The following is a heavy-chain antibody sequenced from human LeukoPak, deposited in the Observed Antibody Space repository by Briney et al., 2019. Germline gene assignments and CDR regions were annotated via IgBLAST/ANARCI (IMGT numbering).Heavy chain of an antibody. CDR3: ARQFSSSWYNLYYYYYMDV. D-gene: IGHD6-13*01. CDR2: IYYSGST. Sequence: SETLSLTCTVSGGSISSSSYYWGWIRQPPGKGLEWIGSIYYSGSTYYNPSLKSRVTISVDTSKSQFSLKLSSVTAADTAVYYCARQFSSSWYNLYYYYYMDVWGKGTTVTVSS. V-gene: IGHV4-39*01. CDR1: GGSISSSSYY. J-gene: IGHJ6*03.